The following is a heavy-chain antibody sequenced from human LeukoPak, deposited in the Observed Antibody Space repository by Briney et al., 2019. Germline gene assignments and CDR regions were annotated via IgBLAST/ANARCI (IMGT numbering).Heavy chain of an antibody. CDR2: IIPILGTT. J-gene: IGHJ6*02. CDR1: GGTFSSSV. V-gene: IGHV1-69*04. CDR3: AKPTRGDWNEHIYSYGLDV. D-gene: IGHD1-1*01. Sequence: SVKVSCKASGGTFSSSVITWVRQAPGQGFEWMGRIIPILGTTNYSQKFQGRVTITADKSTDTAYMELSSLRSEDTAVYYCAKPTRGDWNEHIYSYGLDVWGQGTTVTVSS.